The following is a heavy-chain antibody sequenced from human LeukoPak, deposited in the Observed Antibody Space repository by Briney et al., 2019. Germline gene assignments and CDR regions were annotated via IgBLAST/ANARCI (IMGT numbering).Heavy chain of an antibody. J-gene: IGHJ6*03. D-gene: IGHD5-18*01. V-gene: IGHV4-39*07. CDR2: IYYSGST. Sequence: PSETLSLTCTVSGGSISSSSYYWGWIRQPPGKGLEWIGSIYYSGSTYYNPSLKSRVTISVDTSKNQFSLKLSSVTAADTAVYYCAREDPLSYGRYHYYMDVWGKGTTVTVSS. CDR3: AREDPLSYGRYHYYMDV. CDR1: GGSISSSSYY.